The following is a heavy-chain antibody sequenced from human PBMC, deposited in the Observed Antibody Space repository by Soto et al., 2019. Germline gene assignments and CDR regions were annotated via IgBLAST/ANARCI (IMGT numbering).Heavy chain of an antibody. Sequence: GESLKISCQGSVYTFTSYWIGWVRQMPGKGLEWVAIIYPADSNTRYSPSFRGQVTISADKSISIAYLQWSSLKASDTAIYYCARPFGMDVWGQGTTVTVSS. V-gene: IGHV5-51*01. CDR3: ARPFGMDV. CDR1: VYTFTSYW. CDR2: IYPADSNT. J-gene: IGHJ6*02.